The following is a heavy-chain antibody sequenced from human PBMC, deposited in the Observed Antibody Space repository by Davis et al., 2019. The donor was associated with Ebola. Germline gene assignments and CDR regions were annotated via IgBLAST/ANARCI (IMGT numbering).Heavy chain of an antibody. CDR2: ISPDGSYT. J-gene: IGHJ4*02. D-gene: IGHD6-19*01. V-gene: IGHV3-74*01. Sequence: PGGSLRLSCAASEFTFSSHWMHWVRQGPGQELVWVGNISPDGSYTAYTDSAKGRFTISRDNGKKSLFLQMDSLRGEDTAVYYCVKNSGWYKLDCWGQGILVTVSS. CDR3: VKNSGWYKLDC. CDR1: EFTFSSHW.